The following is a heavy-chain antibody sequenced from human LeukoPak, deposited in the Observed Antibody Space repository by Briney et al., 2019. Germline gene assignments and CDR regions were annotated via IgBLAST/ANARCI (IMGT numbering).Heavy chain of an antibody. Sequence: GGSLRLSCAASGFTFSSHWMTWVRQAPGKGLEWGASIKQDGNEKYYVDSVKGRFTISRDNARNSLYLQMSSLRADDTAVYYCARDGAFRIYDYWGQGTLVTVSS. CDR1: GFTFSSHW. CDR3: ARDGAFRIYDY. J-gene: IGHJ4*02. V-gene: IGHV3-7*01. D-gene: IGHD3-3*02. CDR2: IKQDGNEK.